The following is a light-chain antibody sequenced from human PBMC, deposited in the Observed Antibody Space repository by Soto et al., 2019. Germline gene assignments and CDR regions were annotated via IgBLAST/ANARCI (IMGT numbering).Light chain of an antibody. V-gene: IGKV3-20*01. CDR3: QLYGTSPPYT. J-gene: IGKJ2*01. CDR2: TAS. Sequence: PGERATLSCRASQSVSSSSLAWYQQRPGQAPRLLIFTASSRATGTPERFSGSGSGTDFTLTISRLEPEDFAVYYCQLYGTSPPYTFGPGTKLQIK. CDR1: QSVSSSS.